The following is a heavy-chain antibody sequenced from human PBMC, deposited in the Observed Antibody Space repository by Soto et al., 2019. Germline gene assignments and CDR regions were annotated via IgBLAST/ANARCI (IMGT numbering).Heavy chain of an antibody. D-gene: IGHD2-21*01. CDR2: IYGSGRGI. Sequence: GSLRLSCTASGLPHSSFAMMWVRQAPGKGLECVSGIYGSGRGIEYADSVKGRFTISRDNSKNTVYLQMTDLRADDTAIYYCAKDAVYNDGLWLMDHWGQGTQVTVSS. CDR3: AKDAVYNDGLWLMDH. V-gene: IGHV3-23*05. CDR1: GLPHSSFA. J-gene: IGHJ4*02.